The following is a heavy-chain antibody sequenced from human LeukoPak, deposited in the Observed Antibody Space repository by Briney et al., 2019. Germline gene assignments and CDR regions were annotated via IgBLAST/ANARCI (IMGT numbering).Heavy chain of an antibody. Sequence: GRSLRLPCAGSGFTFSSYGMHWVRQAPGKGLEWVAVISYDGSNKYYADSVKGRFTISRDNSKNTLYLQMNSLRAEDTAVYYCAKEVIVVVPAAIYYFDYWGQGTLVTVSS. V-gene: IGHV3-30*18. CDR3: AKEVIVVVPAAIYYFDY. CDR2: ISYDGSNK. D-gene: IGHD2-2*01. CDR1: GFTFSSYG. J-gene: IGHJ4*02.